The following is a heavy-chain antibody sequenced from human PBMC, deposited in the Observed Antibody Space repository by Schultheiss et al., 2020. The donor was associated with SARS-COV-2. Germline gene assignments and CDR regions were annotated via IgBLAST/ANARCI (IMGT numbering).Heavy chain of an antibody. V-gene: IGHV1-2*02. CDR1: GYTFTGYY. CDR2: INPNSGGT. J-gene: IGHJ4*02. Sequence: ASVKVSCKASGYTFTGYYMHWVRQAPGQGLEWMGWINPNSGGTNYAQKLQGRVTMTTDTSTSTAYMELRSLRSDDTAVYYCARKPVRSYGYEYWGQGTLVTVSS. D-gene: IGHD5-18*01. CDR3: ARKPVRSYGYEY.